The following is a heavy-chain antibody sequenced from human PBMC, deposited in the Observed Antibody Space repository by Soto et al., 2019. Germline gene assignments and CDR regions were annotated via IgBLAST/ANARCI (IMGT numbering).Heavy chain of an antibody. Sequence: PGGSLRLSCAASGFTLDGFAIHWVRQALGKGLEWVGRIRSKANNDATAYAASMKGRFTISRDDSKNTAHLEMDSLKTEDTAVYYCTRRYDILTQNWFDSWGQGTLVTVSS. CDR3: TRRYDILTQNWFDS. J-gene: IGHJ5*01. CDR1: GFTLDGFA. V-gene: IGHV3-73*01. CDR2: IRSKANNDAT. D-gene: IGHD3-9*01.